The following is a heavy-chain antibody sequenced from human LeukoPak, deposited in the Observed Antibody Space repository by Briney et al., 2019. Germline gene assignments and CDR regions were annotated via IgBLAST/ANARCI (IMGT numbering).Heavy chain of an antibody. D-gene: IGHD2-21*02. Sequence: GGSLRLSCAASGFTFSSYAMSWVRQAPGKGLEWVANIKQDGSEKYYVDSVKGRFTISRDNAKNSLYLQMNSLRAEDTAVYYCARVTGAYCGGDCGSAFDIWGQGTMVTVSS. CDR2: IKQDGSEK. CDR3: ARVTGAYCGGDCGSAFDI. J-gene: IGHJ3*02. V-gene: IGHV3-7*01. CDR1: GFTFSSYA.